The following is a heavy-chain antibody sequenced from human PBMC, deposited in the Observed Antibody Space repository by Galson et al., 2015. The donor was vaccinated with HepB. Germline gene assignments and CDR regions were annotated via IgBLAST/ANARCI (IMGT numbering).Heavy chain of an antibody. CDR3: ARTPYYGSGNYYNVWFDP. CDR1: GYIFTNFA. V-gene: IGHV7-4-1*02. Sequence: SVKVSCKASGYIFTNFAMNWVREAPGQGLKWMGWIDTNTGNPTYAQGFTGRFVFSLDTSVSTAYLQINSLKAEDTAVYYCARTPYYGSGNYYNVWFDPWGQGTLVIVSS. CDR2: IDTNTGNP. D-gene: IGHD3-10*01. J-gene: IGHJ5*02.